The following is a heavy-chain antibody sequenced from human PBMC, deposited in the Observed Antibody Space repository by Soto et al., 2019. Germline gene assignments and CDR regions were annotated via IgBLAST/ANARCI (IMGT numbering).Heavy chain of an antibody. CDR1: GFTFSSYA. J-gene: IGHJ3*02. D-gene: IGHD6-19*01. CDR2: ISYDGSNK. V-gene: IGHV3-30-3*01. CDR3: ATSRFNSQWLDAFDI. Sequence: GGSLRLSCAASGFTFSSYAMHWVRQAPGKGLEWVAVISYDGSNKYYADSVKGRFTISRDNSKNTLYLQMNSLRAEDTAVYYCATSRFNSQWLDAFDIWGQGTMVTASS.